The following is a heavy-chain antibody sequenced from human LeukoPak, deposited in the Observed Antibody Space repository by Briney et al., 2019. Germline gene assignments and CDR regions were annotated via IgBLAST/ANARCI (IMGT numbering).Heavy chain of an antibody. CDR2: ISGISSTI. V-gene: IGHV3-48*01. D-gene: IGHD6-19*01. CDR3: AREAGLSSGWFGY. CDR1: ESTFSSYS. Sequence: GGSLRLSCAASESTFSSYSMTWVRQAPGQGLEWVSYISGISSTIYYADSVKGRFTISRDNAKNSLYLQMNRLRTEDTAVYYCAREAGLSSGWFGYWGQGTLVTVSS. J-gene: IGHJ4*02.